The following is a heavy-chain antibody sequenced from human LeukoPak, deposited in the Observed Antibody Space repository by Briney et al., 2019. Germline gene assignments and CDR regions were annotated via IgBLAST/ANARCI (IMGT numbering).Heavy chain of an antibody. CDR3: ARVRAAAGHHRPFDY. CDR1: GFTFSSYG. J-gene: IGHJ4*02. D-gene: IGHD6-13*01. CDR2: IYSGGST. V-gene: IGHV3-66*02. Sequence: GGSLRLSCAASGFTFSSYGMNWVRQAPGKGLEWVSVIYSGGSTYYADSVKGRFTISRDNSKNTLYLQMNSLRAEDTAVYYCARVRAAAGHHRPFDYWGQGTLVTVSS.